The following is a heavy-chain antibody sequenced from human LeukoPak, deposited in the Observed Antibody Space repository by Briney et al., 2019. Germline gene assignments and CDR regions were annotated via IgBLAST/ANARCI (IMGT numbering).Heavy chain of an antibody. CDR1: GSSFNFYH. CDR3: ATRSVMDV. Sequence: PGESLRPSCVAFGSSFNFYHMNGFRQAPGKGLEWVSSISGDSYDIYYADSVKGRFTISRDNAKNSLFLQMNSLGVEDTAVYFCATRSVMDVWGQGTAVTVSS. CDR2: ISGDSYDI. V-gene: IGHV3-21*01. J-gene: IGHJ6*02.